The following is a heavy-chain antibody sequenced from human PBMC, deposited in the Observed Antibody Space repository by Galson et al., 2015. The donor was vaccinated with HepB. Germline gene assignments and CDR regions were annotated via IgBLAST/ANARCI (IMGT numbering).Heavy chain of an antibody. J-gene: IGHJ3*02. Sequence: SETLSLTCTVSGGSISSYYWSWIRQPPGKGLEWIGYIYYSGSTNYNPSLKSRVTISVDTSKNQFSLKLSSVTAADTAVYYCASGGVVPAAIFAFDIWGQGTMVTVSS. CDR1: GGSISSYY. V-gene: IGHV4-59*08. D-gene: IGHD2-2*01. CDR2: IYYSGST. CDR3: ASGGVVPAAIFAFDI.